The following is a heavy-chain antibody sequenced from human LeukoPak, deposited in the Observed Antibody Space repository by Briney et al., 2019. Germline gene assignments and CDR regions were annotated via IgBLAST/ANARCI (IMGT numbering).Heavy chain of an antibody. D-gene: IGHD3-22*01. V-gene: IGHV3-72*01. J-gene: IGHJ4*02. Sequence: GGSLRLSCAASGFTFSDHYMDWVRQAPGKGLEWVGRTRNKANRYTTEYAASVNGRFTISRDDSKTSLYLQMNSLKTEDTAVYYCARGYDSSGYYPYYYFDYWGQGTLVTVSS. CDR3: ARGYDSSGYYPYYYFDY. CDR1: GFTFSDHY. CDR2: TRNKANRYTT.